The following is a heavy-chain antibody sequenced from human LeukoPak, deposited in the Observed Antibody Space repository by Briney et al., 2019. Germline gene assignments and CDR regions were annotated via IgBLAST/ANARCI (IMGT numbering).Heavy chain of an antibody. D-gene: IGHD5-18*01. CDR3: ARGRDVDTAMI. Sequence: SETLSLTCAVYGGSFSGYYWGWIRQPPGKGLEWIWEINHSGSTNYNPSLKSRVTMSVDTSKNQFSLKLSSVTAADTAVYYCARGRDVDTAMIWGQGTMVTVSS. CDR2: INHSGST. V-gene: IGHV4-34*01. CDR1: GGSFSGYY. J-gene: IGHJ3*02.